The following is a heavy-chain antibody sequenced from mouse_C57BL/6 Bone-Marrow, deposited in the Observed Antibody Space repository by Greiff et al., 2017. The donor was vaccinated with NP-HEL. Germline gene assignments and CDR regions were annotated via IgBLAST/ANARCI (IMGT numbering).Heavy chain of an antibody. CDR2: ISSGGSYT. Sequence: EVKLVESGGDLVKPGGSLKLSCAASGFTFSSYGMSWVRQTPDKRLEWVATISSGGSYTYYPDSVKGRFTISRDNAKNTLYLQMSSLKSEDTAMYYCARREDYYGSSYGWYFDVWGTGTTVTVSS. CDR3: ARREDYYGSSYGWYFDV. V-gene: IGHV5-6*02. D-gene: IGHD1-1*01. J-gene: IGHJ1*03. CDR1: GFTFSSYG.